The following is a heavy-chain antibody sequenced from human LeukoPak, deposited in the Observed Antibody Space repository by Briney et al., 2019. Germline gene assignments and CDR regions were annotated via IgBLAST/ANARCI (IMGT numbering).Heavy chain of an antibody. CDR3: ASRKLGNDY. CDR1: GGSISSSNW. CDR2: IYHSGST. D-gene: IGHD7-27*01. Sequence: TSGTLSLTCAVSGGSISSSNWWSWIRQPPGKGLEWIGEIYHSGSTSYSPSLKSRVTISADTSQNQFSLKLSSVTAADTAVYYCASRKLGNDYWGQGTLVTVSS. V-gene: IGHV4-4*02. J-gene: IGHJ4*02.